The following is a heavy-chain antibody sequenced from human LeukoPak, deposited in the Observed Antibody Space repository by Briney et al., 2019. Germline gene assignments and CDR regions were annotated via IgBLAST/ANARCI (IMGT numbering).Heavy chain of an antibody. V-gene: IGHV3-23*01. CDR1: GFTFSSYA. Sequence: GGSLRLSCAASGFTFSSYAMSWVRQAPGKGLEWVSAISGSGGSTYYADSVKGRFTISRDDSKNTLYLQMNSLRAEDTAVYYCAKGPGSKAAGTGGFDYWGQGTLVTVSS. D-gene: IGHD6-13*01. CDR2: ISGSGGST. J-gene: IGHJ4*02. CDR3: AKGPGSKAAGTGGFDY.